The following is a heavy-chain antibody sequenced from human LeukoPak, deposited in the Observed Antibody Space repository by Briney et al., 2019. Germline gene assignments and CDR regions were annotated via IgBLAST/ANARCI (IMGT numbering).Heavy chain of an antibody. Sequence: PGGSLRLSCAASGFTFSSYWMHWVRQAPGKGLVWVSRIHSDGTTTSYADSVKGRFTISGDSAKNTLYLQMNSLRAEDTAVYYCARISYDSRGYFDYWGQGTLVTVSS. D-gene: IGHD3-22*01. CDR3: ARISYDSRGYFDY. J-gene: IGHJ4*02. CDR1: GFTFSSYW. CDR2: IHSDGTTT. V-gene: IGHV3-74*01.